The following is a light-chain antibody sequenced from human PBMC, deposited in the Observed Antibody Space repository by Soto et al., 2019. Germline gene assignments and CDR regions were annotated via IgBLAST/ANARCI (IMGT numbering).Light chain of an antibody. CDR3: QQRFNWPPIT. CDR1: QSVRSY. Sequence: EIVLTQSPGTLSLSPGERATLSCRASQSVRSYLAWYQQKPGQAPRLLIYDTSNRATGIPARFSGSGSETDFTLTINSLEPEDFAVYYCQQRFNWPPITFGQGTRLEIK. J-gene: IGKJ5*01. CDR2: DTS. V-gene: IGKV3-11*01.